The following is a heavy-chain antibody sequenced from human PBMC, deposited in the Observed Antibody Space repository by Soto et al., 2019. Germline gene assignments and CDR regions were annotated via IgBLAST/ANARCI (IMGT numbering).Heavy chain of an antibody. CDR1: CGSFSGYY. Sequence: SETLSLTCAVYCGSFSGYYWSWIRQPPWKGLEWIGEINHSGSTNYNPSLKSRVTISVETSKNQFSLKLSSVTAADTAVYYCARGRGRSWYFSYYGMDFWGQGPTVTVSS. CDR2: INHSGST. J-gene: IGHJ6*02. D-gene: IGHD6-13*01. V-gene: IGHV4-34*01. CDR3: ARGRGRSWYFSYYGMDF.